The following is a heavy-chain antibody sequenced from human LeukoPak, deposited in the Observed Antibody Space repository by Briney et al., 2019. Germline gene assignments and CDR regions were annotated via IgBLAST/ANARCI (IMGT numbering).Heavy chain of an antibody. CDR3: AILPSGAYCGGDCYKDF. J-gene: IGHJ4*02. CDR1: GGTFSSYA. Sequence: ASVKVSCKASGGTFSSYAVSRVRQAPGQGLEWMGRIIPLLGIANYAQKFHGRVTITADKSTGTTYMELSSLRSEDTAMFYCAILPSGAYCGGDCYKDFWGQGTLVTVSS. CDR2: IIPLLGIA. D-gene: IGHD2-21*02. V-gene: IGHV1-69*04.